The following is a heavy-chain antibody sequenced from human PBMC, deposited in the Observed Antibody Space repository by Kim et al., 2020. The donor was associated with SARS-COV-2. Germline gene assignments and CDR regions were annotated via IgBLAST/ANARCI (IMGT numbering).Heavy chain of an antibody. CDR1: GGTFSSHA. CDR2: IIPIFGTA. D-gene: IGHD3-3*01. V-gene: IGHV1-69*13. Sequence: SVKVSCKASGGTFSSHAISWVRQAPGQGLEWMGGIIPIFGTANYAQKFQGRVTITADESTSTAYMELSSLRSEDTAVYYCARGGFLEWSPYYYGMDVWGQGTTVTVSS. J-gene: IGHJ6*02. CDR3: ARGGFLEWSPYYYGMDV.